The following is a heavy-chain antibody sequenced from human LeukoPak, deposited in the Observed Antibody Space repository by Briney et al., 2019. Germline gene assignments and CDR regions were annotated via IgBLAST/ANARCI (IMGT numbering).Heavy chain of an antibody. V-gene: IGHV4-59*08. CDR3: ARASYYYDSSEPLFDY. Sequence: PSETLSLTCTVSGGSISSYYWSWIRQPPGKGLEWIGYIYYSGSTNYNPSLKSRVTISLDMSKNQFSLKLSSVTAADTAVYYCARASYYYDSSEPLFDYWGQGTLVTVSS. J-gene: IGHJ4*02. D-gene: IGHD3-22*01. CDR1: GGSISSYY. CDR2: IYYSGST.